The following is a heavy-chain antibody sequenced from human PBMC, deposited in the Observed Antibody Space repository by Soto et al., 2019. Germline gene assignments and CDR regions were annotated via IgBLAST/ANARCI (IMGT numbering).Heavy chain of an antibody. CDR2: IYDSEST. D-gene: IGHD3-16*02. V-gene: IGHV4-30-4*01. J-gene: IGHJ4*02. CDR3: ARLKWGRDYIWGSPRSFDN. Sequence: QVQLQESGPGLVKPSQTLSLTCTVSGDSISSGDYYWSWIRQPPGKGLDWIGYIYDSESTYYNPSLKCRLTMSVDTSKKQFSLQLNYVTSADTAVYYCARLKWGRDYIWGSPRSFDNWGQGTLVTVSS. CDR1: GDSISSGDYY.